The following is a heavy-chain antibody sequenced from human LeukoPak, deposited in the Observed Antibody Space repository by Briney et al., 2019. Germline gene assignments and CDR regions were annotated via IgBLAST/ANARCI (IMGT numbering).Heavy chain of an antibody. CDR1: GITLSNYG. V-gene: IGHV3-23*01. CDR3: AKRGVVIRVILVGFHKEAYYFDS. Sequence: PGGSLRLSCVVSGITLSNYGMSWVRQPPGKGLEWVAGISDSGGRTNYADSVKGRFTISRDSPKNTLYLQMNSLRAEDTAVYFCAKRGVVIRVILVGFHKEAYYFDSWGQGALVTVSS. CDR2: ISDSGGRT. D-gene: IGHD3-22*01. J-gene: IGHJ4*02.